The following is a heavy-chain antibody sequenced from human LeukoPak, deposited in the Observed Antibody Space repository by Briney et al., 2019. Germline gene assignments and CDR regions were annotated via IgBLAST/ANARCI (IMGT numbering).Heavy chain of an antibody. D-gene: IGHD3-10*01. CDR1: GGSISSYY. CDR3: ARGPLPIYGSGSGRWFDP. Sequence: PSETLSLTCTVSGGSISSYYRSWIRQPAGKGLEWIGRIYTSGSTNYNPSLKSRVTMSVDTSKNQFSLKLSSVTAADTAVYYCARGPLPIYGSGSGRWFDPWGQGTLVTVSS. V-gene: IGHV4-4*07. J-gene: IGHJ5*02. CDR2: IYTSGST.